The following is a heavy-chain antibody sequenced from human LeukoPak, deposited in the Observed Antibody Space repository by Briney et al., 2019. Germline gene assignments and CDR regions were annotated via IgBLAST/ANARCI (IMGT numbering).Heavy chain of an antibody. CDR1: GGSISSGSYY. J-gene: IGHJ4*02. Sequence: PSETLSLTCTVSGGSISSGSYYWSWIRQPAGKGLEWIGRIYTSGSTDYNPSLKSRVTISVDTSKNQFSLKLSSVTAADTAVYYCAKSGYSSGWYGYWGQGTLVTVSS. CDR3: AKSGYSSGWYGY. V-gene: IGHV4-61*02. D-gene: IGHD6-19*01. CDR2: IYTSGST.